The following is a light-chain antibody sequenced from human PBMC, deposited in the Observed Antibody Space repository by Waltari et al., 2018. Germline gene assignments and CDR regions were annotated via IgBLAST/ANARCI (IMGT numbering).Light chain of an antibody. CDR3: ASWDDSLNGML. CDR2: SDD. Sequence: QSVLTQPPSASGTPGQWVTISCSGSSSNIGRNHLHWYQHVPGTAPRLLIYSDDQRPSGVPDRFSGSKSGTSASLAISALQSEDESDFFCASWDDSLNGMLFGGGTHLTVL. V-gene: IGLV1-44*01. J-gene: IGLJ3*02. CDR1: SSNIGRNH.